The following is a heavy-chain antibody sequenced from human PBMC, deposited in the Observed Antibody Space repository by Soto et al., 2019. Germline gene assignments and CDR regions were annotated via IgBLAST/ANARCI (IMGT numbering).Heavy chain of an antibody. CDR3: ARDSGMASINDAFDI. CDR2: IWFDGSNK. Sequence: PGGSLRLSCVASGFTFSNFGMHWVRQAPGKGLEWVAVIWFDGSNKYYADSVKGRFTISRDNAKNTLYLQMNSLRAEDTAVYYCARDSGMASINDAFDIWGQGTMVTVSS. D-gene: IGHD5-12*01. CDR1: GFTFSNFG. V-gene: IGHV3-33*01. J-gene: IGHJ3*02.